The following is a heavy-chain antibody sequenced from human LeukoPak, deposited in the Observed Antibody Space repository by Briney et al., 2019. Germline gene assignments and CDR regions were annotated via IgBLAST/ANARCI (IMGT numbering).Heavy chain of an antibody. Sequence: SETLSLTCTVSGGSISSSSYYWGWIRQPPGKGLEWIGSIYYSGSIYYNPSLKSRVTISVDTSKNQFSLKLSSVTAADTAVYYCAIAYDSNGIFDYWGQGTLVTVSS. J-gene: IGHJ4*02. CDR1: GGSISSSSYY. CDR2: IYYSGSI. V-gene: IGHV4-39*07. CDR3: AIAYDSNGIFDY. D-gene: IGHD3-22*01.